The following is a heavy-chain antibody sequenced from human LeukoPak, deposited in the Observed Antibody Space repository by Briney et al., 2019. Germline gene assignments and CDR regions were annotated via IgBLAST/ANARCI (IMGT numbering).Heavy chain of an antibody. CDR2: INTDGSDT. J-gene: IGHJ4*02. V-gene: IGHV3-74*01. D-gene: IGHD1-26*01. Sequence: GGSLRLSCAASGFTFSSYWMHWVRQAPGKGLVWVSRINTDGSDTSYADSVKGRFTISRDNAKNTVYLQMNSLRAEDTAVYFCTRVGWDVLDGAFDYWGQGTPVTVSS. CDR3: TRVGWDVLDGAFDY. CDR1: GFTFSSYW.